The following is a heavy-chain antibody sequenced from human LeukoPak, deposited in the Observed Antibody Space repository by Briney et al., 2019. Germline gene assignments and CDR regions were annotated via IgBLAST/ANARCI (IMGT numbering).Heavy chain of an antibody. D-gene: IGHD6-13*01. CDR3: ARDRMAAGSNYFDY. V-gene: IGHV3-21*01. CDR1: RFTFSTYS. Sequence: GGSLRLSCAASRFTFSTYSMNWVRQAPGKGLEWVSSISSGSSYIYYADSVKGRFTISRDNAKNSLYLQMNSLRAEDTAVYYCARDRMAAGSNYFDYWGQGTLVTVSS. CDR2: ISSGSSYI. J-gene: IGHJ4*02.